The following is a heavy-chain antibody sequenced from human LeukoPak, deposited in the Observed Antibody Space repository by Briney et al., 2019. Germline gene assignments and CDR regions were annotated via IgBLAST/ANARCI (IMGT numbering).Heavy chain of an antibody. D-gene: IGHD5-18*01. V-gene: IGHV3-30*02. Sequence: GGSLRLSCAASGFTFSSYGMHWVRQAPGKGLEWVAFIRYDGSNKYYADSVKGRFTISRDNSKNTLYLQMNSLRAEDTAVYYCAKVVGEGTAPLFDYWGQGTLVTVSS. CDR3: AKVVGEGTAPLFDY. CDR1: GFTFSSYG. CDR2: IRYDGSNK. J-gene: IGHJ4*02.